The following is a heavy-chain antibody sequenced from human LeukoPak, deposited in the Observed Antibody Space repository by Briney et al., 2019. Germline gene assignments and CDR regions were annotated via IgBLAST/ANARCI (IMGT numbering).Heavy chain of an antibody. V-gene: IGHV4-59*01. J-gene: IGHJ6*03. Sequence: SETLSLTCTVSGGSISSYYWSWIRQPPGKGLEWIGYIYYSGSTNYNPSLKSRVTISVDTSKNQFSLKLSSVTAADTAVYYCARYVATGSYYYYYMDVWGKGTTVTISS. CDR3: ARYVATGSYYYYYMDV. D-gene: IGHD5-12*01. CDR1: GGSISSYY. CDR2: IYYSGST.